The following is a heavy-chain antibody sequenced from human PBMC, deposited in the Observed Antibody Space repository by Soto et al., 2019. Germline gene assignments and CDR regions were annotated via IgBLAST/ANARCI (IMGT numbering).Heavy chain of an antibody. V-gene: IGHV4-39*01. CDR3: ARLDYYGSGSYYNGNWFDP. CDR2: IYYSGST. Sequence: PSGTLSLTCTVSGGSISSSSYYWGWIRQPPGKGLEWIGSIYYSGSTYYNPSLKSRVTISVDTSKNQFSLKLSSVTAADTAVYYCARLDYYGSGSYYNGNWFDPWGQGTLVTVSS. D-gene: IGHD3-10*01. J-gene: IGHJ5*02. CDR1: GGSISSSSYY.